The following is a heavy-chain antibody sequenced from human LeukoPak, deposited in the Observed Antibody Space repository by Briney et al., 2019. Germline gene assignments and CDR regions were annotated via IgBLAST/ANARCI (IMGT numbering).Heavy chain of an antibody. CDR1: GFTFSSYW. CDR3: ARDSSCSSTSCYYYYYGMDV. J-gene: IGHJ6*02. CDR2: IKQDGSEK. D-gene: IGHD2-2*01. V-gene: IGHV3-7*01. Sequence: GGSLRLSCAASGFTFSSYWMSWVRQAPGKGLEWVANIKQDGSEKYYVDSVKGRFTISRDNAKNSLYLQMNSLRAEDTAVYYCARDSSCSSTSCYYYYYGMDVWGQGTTVIVSS.